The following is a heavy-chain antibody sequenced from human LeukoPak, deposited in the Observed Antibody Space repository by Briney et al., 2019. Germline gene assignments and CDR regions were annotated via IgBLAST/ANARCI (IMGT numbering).Heavy chain of an antibody. CDR2: IYYTGST. V-gene: IGHV4-28*01. CDR1: DYAISSNNW. J-gene: IGHJ4*02. Sequence: SDTLSLTCAVSDYAISSNNWWGWVRQPPGKGLEWIGYIYYTGSTYYNPSLKSRVTMSVDTSKNHFSLKLTSVTAGDTAVYYCARKVAGLSYFDNWGQETLVTVSS. D-gene: IGHD6-19*01. CDR3: ARKVAGLSYFDN.